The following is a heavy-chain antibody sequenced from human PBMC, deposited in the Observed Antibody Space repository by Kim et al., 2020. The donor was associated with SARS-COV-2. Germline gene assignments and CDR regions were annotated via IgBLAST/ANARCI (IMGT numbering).Heavy chain of an antibody. Sequence: GESLKISCKGSGYSFTSYWIGWVRQMPGKGLEWMGIIYPGDSDTRYSPSFQGQVTISADKSISTAYLQWSSLKASDTAMYYCARSGSIWFGELLAGPFFDYWGQGTLVTVSS. D-gene: IGHD3-10*01. CDR2: IYPGDSDT. CDR1: GYSFTSYW. CDR3: ARSGSIWFGELLAGPFFDY. J-gene: IGHJ4*02. V-gene: IGHV5-51*01.